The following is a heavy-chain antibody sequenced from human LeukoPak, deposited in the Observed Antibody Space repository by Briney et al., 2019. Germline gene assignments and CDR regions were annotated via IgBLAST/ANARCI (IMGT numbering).Heavy chain of an antibody. Sequence: PSETLSLTCTVSGGSISSSSYYWGWIRQPPGKGLERIGSIYYSGSTYYNPSLKSRVTISVDTSKNQFSLKLSSVTAADTAVYYCAALTPVHSSSSLDYWGQGTLVTVSS. J-gene: IGHJ4*02. CDR2: IYYSGST. CDR3: AALTPVHSSSSLDY. D-gene: IGHD6-6*01. V-gene: IGHV4-39*01. CDR1: GGSISSSSYY.